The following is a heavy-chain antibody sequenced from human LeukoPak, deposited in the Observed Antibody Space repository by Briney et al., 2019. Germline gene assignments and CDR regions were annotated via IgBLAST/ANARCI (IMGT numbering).Heavy chain of an antibody. D-gene: IGHD5-18*01. Sequence: ASVMVSCKASGYTFTSYGISWVRQAPGQGLEWMGWISAYNGNTNYAQKLQGRVTMTTDTSTSTAYMELRSLRSDDTAVYYCARARGYSYGSSTKTFDYWGQGTLVTVSS. CDR1: GYTFTSYG. CDR2: ISAYNGNT. J-gene: IGHJ4*02. CDR3: ARARGYSYGSSTKTFDY. V-gene: IGHV1-18*01.